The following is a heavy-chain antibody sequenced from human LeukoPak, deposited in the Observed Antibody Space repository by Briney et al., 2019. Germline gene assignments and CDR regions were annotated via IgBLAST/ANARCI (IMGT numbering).Heavy chain of an antibody. J-gene: IGHJ3*02. CDR1: GGSISSGGYS. Sequence: SETLSLTCAVSGGSISSGGYSWSWIRQPPGKGLEWIGYIYHSGSTYYNPSLKSRVTMSVDTSKNQFSLKLSSVTAADTAVYYCATHYDVLTGYAAAAFDIWGQGTMVTVSS. CDR3: ATHYDVLTGYAAAAFDI. CDR2: IYHSGST. V-gene: IGHV4-30-2*01. D-gene: IGHD3-9*01.